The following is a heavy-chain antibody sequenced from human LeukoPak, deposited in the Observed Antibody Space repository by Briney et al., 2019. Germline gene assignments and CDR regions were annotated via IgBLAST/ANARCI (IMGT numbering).Heavy chain of an antibody. J-gene: IGHJ5*02. CDR1: GYTFTSYG. CDR2: ISAYNGNT. V-gene: IGHV1-18*01. Sequence: ASVKVSCKASGYTFTSYGISWVRQAPGQGLEWMGWISAYNGNTNYAQKLQGRVTMTTDTSTSTAYMELRSLRSDDTAVYYCARGPSMVRGVIITSWFDPWGQGTLVTVSS. D-gene: IGHD3-10*01. CDR3: ARGPSMVRGVIITSWFDP.